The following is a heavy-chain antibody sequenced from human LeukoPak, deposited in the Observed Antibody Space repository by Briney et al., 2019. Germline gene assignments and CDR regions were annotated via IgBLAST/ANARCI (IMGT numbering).Heavy chain of an antibody. V-gene: IGHV1-18*01. D-gene: IGHD6-19*01. CDR2: ISAYNGNT. CDR1: GYTFTSYG. Sequence: GASVKVSCKASGYTFTSYGISWVRQAPGQGLEWMGWISAYNGNTNYAQKLQGRVTMTTDTSTSTAYMELRSLRSDDTAVYYCARVITFTVAGWVDYWGQGTLVTVSS. CDR3: ARVITFTVAGWVDY. J-gene: IGHJ4*02.